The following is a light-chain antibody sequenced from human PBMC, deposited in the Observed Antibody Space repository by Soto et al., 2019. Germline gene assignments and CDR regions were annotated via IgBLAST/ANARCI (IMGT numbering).Light chain of an antibody. CDR2: GAS. J-gene: IGKJ1*01. CDR1: QSVGTK. CDR3: QQYSSWLWT. Sequence: IVMTQSPATLSVSPGERANLSCRASQSVGTKLAWYQQTPGQAPRLLIYGASNRATGVPARISGSVSGTEFTLTIASLQSGDFAVYYCQQYSSWLWTFGQGTKVDIK. V-gene: IGKV3-15*01.